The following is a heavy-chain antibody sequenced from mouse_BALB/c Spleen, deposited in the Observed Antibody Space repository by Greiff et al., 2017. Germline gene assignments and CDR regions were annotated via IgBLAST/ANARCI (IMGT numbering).Heavy chain of an antibody. CDR1: GYTFTSYY. CDR2: IYPGNVNT. D-gene: IGHD2-3*01. V-gene: IGHV1S56*01. Sequence: VQLQQSGPELVKPGASVRISCKASGYTFTSYYIHWVKQRPGQGLEWIGWIYPGNVNTKYNEKFKGKATLTADKSSSTAYMQLSSLTSEDSAVYFCARDGYSCMDYWGQGTSVTVSS. J-gene: IGHJ4*01. CDR3: ARDGYSCMDY.